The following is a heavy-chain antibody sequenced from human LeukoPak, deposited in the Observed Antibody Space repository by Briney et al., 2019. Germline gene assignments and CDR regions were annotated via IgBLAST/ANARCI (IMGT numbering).Heavy chain of an antibody. V-gene: IGHV3-48*04. CDR3: AELGITMIGGV. J-gene: IGHJ6*04. D-gene: IGHD3-10*02. CDR1: GFTFSSYW. Sequence: GGSLRLSCAASGFTFSSYWMSWVRQAPGKGLEWVSSISRSGSTKYYADSVKGRFTISRDNAKNSLYLQMNSLRVEDTAVYYCAELGITMIGGVWGKGTTVTISS. CDR2: ISRSGSTK.